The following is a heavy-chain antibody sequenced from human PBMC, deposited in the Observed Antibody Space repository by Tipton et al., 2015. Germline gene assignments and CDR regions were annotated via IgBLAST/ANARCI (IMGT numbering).Heavy chain of an antibody. Sequence: GLVKPSETLSLICTVSGGSVSSRGNHWGWIRQSPGKGLQWIVTSYFIGSTYYNPSLKSRVTISIDTSKNQLSLRLTSVTAADTAVYYGARYVPSGGWFDPWGQGTLVTVSS. D-gene: IGHD3-3*01. CDR2: SYFIGST. CDR3: ARYVPSGGWFDP. J-gene: IGHJ5*02. V-gene: IGHV4-39*01. CDR1: GGSVSSRGNH.